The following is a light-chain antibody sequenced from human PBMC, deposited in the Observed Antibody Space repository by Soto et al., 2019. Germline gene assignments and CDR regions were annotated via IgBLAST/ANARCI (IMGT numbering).Light chain of an antibody. V-gene: IGKV1-33*01. Sequence: DIQMTQSPSSLSASVGDRFTIACHSSQDINKYLNWYQQKPGKAPKLLIYDASNLETGVPSRFSGSGFGTDFTFTISSLQSEDIATYYCQQYDNLPITFGQGTRLEIK. J-gene: IGKJ5*01. CDR3: QQYDNLPIT. CDR2: DAS. CDR1: QDINKY.